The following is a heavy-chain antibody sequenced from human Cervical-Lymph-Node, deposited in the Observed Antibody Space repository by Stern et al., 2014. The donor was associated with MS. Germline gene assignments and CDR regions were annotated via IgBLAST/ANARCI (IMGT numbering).Heavy chain of an antibody. CDR2: IYYSGST. V-gene: IGHV4-39*01. Sequence: VQLVESGPGLVKPSETLSLTCTVSGGSISSSSYYWGWIRQPPGKGLEWIGSIYYSGSTYYNPSLKSRVTISVDTSKNQFSLKRSFVTAADTAVYYCARHKGSGLRNFDYWGQGTLVTVSS. CDR1: GGSISSSSYY. CDR3: ARHKGSGLRNFDY. J-gene: IGHJ4*02. D-gene: IGHD6-19*01.